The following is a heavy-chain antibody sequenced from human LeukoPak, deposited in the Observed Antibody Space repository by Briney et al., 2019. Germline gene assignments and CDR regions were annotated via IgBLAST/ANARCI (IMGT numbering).Heavy chain of an antibody. J-gene: IGHJ4*02. D-gene: IGHD1-26*01. CDR3: ARCIVGATTMNDY. V-gene: IGHV3-48*01. CDR1: GFTFSSYS. Sequence: GGSLRLSCAASGFTFSSYSMNWVRQAPGKGLEWVSYISSSSSTIYYADSVKGRFTISRDNAKNSLYLQMNSLRAEDTAVYYCARCIVGATTMNDYWGQGTLVTVSS. CDR2: ISSSSSTI.